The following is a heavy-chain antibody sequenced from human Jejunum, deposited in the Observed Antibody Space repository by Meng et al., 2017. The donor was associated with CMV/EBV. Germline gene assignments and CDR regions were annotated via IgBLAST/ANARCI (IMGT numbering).Heavy chain of an antibody. D-gene: IGHD1-26*01. J-gene: IGHJ4*02. Sequence: SETLSLTCAVYGGSVSDYNWSWFRRTPEKGLEWIGEIIHGGATNYNPSLNSRLTISIDTSKNQLSLKVTSVTAADAAIYYCARGVGDYWGQGTLVTVSS. CDR1: GGSVSDYN. V-gene: IGHV4-34*01. CDR2: IIHGGAT. CDR3: ARGVGDY.